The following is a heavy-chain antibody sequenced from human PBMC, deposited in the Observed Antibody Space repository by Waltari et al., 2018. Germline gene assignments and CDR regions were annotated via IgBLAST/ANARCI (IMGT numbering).Heavy chain of an antibody. CDR2: IYSGGSGGST. D-gene: IGHD2-15*01. V-gene: IGHV3-53*01. Sequence: EVQLVESGGGLIQPGGSLRLSCAASGFTVSSNYMTWVRQAPGKGLDWVSVIYSGGSGGSTYYADSVKGRFTISRDNSKNTLCLQMNSLRAEDTAVYYCARGHCSAGSCYSFDYWGQGTLVTVSS. J-gene: IGHJ4*02. CDR3: ARGHCSAGSCYSFDY. CDR1: GFTVSSNY.